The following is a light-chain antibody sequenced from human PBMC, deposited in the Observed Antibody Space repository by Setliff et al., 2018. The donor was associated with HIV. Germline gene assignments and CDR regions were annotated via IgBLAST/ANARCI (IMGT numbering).Light chain of an antibody. V-gene: IGLV2-14*03. J-gene: IGLJ1*01. CDR3: SSYTSRNTYV. CDR2: DVS. CDR1: SSDFGGYNY. Sequence: QSVLPQPASVSGSPGQSITISCTGASSDFGGYNYVSWYEQHPGKAPKLMIYDVSKRPSGVSNRFSGSKSGNTASLTISGLQAEDEADYYCSSYTSRNTYVFGTGTKSPS.